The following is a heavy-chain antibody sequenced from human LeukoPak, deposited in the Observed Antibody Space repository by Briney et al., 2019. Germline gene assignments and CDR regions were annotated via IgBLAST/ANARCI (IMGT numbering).Heavy chain of an antibody. CDR3: ARRHSSGWYYFDY. CDR1: DGSFSGYY. J-gene: IGHJ4*02. D-gene: IGHD6-19*01. Sequence: PSETLSLTCTVYDGSFSGYYWSWIRQPPGKGLEWIGEINHSGSTNYNPSLKSRVTISVDTSQNQFSLKVSSVTAADTAVYYCARRHSSGWYYFDYWGQGTLVTVSS. CDR2: INHSGST. V-gene: IGHV4-34*01.